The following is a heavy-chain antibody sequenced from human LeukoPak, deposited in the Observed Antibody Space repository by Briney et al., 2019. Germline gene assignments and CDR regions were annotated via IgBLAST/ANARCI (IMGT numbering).Heavy chain of an antibody. V-gene: IGHV4-39*01. Sequence: PSETLSLTCAVSGVSFNDYYWSWVRQTPGKGLEWIGSKYYSGSTYYNPSLQSRVTISVDTSKNQFSLKLSSVTAADTAVYYCTRSTIAARQPFDYWGQGTLVTVSS. J-gene: IGHJ4*02. CDR1: GVSFNDYY. D-gene: IGHD6-6*01. CDR2: KYYSGST. CDR3: TRSTIAARQPFDY.